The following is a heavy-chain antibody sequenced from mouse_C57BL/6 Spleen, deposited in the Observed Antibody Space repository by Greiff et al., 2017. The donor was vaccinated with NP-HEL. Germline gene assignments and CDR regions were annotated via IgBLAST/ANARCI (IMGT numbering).Heavy chain of an antibody. V-gene: IGHV5-17*01. CDR2: ISSGSSTI. CDR1: GFTFSDYG. D-gene: IGHD1-1*01. CDR3: ARDYGSKEGLYFDY. Sequence: EVQRVESGGGLVKPGGSLKLSCAASGFTFSDYGMHWVRQAPEKGLEWVAYISSGSSTIYYADTVKGRFTISRDNAKNTLFLQMTSLRSEDTAMYYCARDYGSKEGLYFDYWGQGTTLTVSS. J-gene: IGHJ2*01.